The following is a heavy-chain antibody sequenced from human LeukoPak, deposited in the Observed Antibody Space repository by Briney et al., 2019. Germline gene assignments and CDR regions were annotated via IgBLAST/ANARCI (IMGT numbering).Heavy chain of an antibody. D-gene: IGHD6-19*01. J-gene: IGHJ6*02. CDR1: GLTFTSSA. V-gene: IGHV1-58*02. CDR2: IVVGSGNT. CDR3: AAAPMYSSGWYYYYGMDV. Sequence: ASVQVSCMGSGLTFTSSAMQWVRQARGQRLEGIGWIVVGSGNTNYAQKLQERVTITRDMSTSTAYMEMSSLRSEDTAVYYCAAAPMYSSGWYYYYGMDVWGQGTTVTVSS.